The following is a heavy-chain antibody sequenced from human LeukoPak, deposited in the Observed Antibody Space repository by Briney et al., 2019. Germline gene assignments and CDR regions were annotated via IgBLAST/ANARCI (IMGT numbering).Heavy chain of an antibody. CDR3: ARRSPYSTGWSSYFDY. Sequence: PSETLSLTCTVSGGSISSYYWSWIRQPAGKGLEWIGRIYTSGSANYTPSLKSRVTMSVDTSKNQFSLKLSSVTAADTAVYYCARRSPYSTGWSSYFDYWGQGTLVTVSS. D-gene: IGHD6-19*01. J-gene: IGHJ4*02. V-gene: IGHV4-4*07. CDR2: IYTSGSA. CDR1: GGSISSYY.